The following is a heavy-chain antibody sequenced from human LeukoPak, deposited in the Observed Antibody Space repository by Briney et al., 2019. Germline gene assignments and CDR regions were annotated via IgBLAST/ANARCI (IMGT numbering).Heavy chain of an antibody. D-gene: IGHD3-22*01. CDR2: ISASGGST. CDR1: GFTFSSYA. J-gene: IGHJ4*02. V-gene: IGHV3-23*01. Sequence: GGSLRLSCAASGFTFSSYAMTWVRQAPGKGLEWVSAISASGGSTYYADSVKGRFTISRDNSKNTLYLQMNSLRAEDTAVYYCAKEWVGYDSSGYPDWGQGTLVTVSS. CDR3: AKEWVGYDSSGYPD.